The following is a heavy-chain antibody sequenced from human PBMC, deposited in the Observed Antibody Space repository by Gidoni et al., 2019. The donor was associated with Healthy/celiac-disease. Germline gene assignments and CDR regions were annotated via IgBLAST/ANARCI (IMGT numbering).Heavy chain of an antibody. CDR1: GFTFSNAW. D-gene: IGHD4-17*01. J-gene: IGHJ4*02. CDR2: IKSKTDGGTT. Sequence: EVQLVESGGGLVKPGGSLRLSCAASGFTFSNAWMSWVRQAPGKGLEWVGRIKSKTDGGTTDYAAPVKGRFTISRDDSKNTLYLQMNSLKTEDTAVYYCTTDDYGHPDYFDYWGQGTLVTVSS. V-gene: IGHV3-15*01. CDR3: TTDDYGHPDYFDY.